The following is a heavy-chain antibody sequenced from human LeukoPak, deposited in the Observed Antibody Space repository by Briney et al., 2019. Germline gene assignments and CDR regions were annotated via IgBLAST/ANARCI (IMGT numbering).Heavy chain of an antibody. CDR3: ARDKRPRPDDYGDYVDYYYYYMDV. D-gene: IGHD4-17*01. V-gene: IGHV3-48*03. CDR2: ISDSGSSV. J-gene: IGHJ6*03. CDR1: GFTFSTYE. Sequence: GGTLRLSCAASGFTFSTYEMNWVRQAPGEGLEWISYISDSGSSVKYADSVKGRFTISIDNAKNSLYLQMNSLRAEDTAVYYCARDKRPRPDDYGDYVDYYYYYMDVWGKGTTVTVSS.